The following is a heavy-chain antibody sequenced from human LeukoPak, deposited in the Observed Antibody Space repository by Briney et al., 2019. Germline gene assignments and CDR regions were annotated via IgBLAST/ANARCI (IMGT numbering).Heavy chain of an antibody. CDR1: GFTFSSYV. CDR3: AKSSERWVPPSPSYYMDV. D-gene: IGHD4-23*01. Sequence: TGGSLRLSCAASGFTFSSYVMTWVRQAPGKGLEWVSVISDSGDTTYYADSVKGRFTISRDNSKNTLYLQMNSLRAEDTAVYYCAKSSERWVPPSPSYYMDVWGKGTTVTVSS. V-gene: IGHV3-23*01. CDR2: ISDSGDTT. J-gene: IGHJ6*03.